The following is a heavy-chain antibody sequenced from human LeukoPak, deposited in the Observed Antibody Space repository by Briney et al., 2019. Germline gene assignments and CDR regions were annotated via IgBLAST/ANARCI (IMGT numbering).Heavy chain of an antibody. V-gene: IGHV4-34*01. CDR2: INHSGST. D-gene: IGHD6-13*01. Sequence: ASETLSLTCAVYGGSFSGYYWSWIRQPPGKGLEWIGEINHSGSTNYNPSLKSRVTISVDTSKNQFSLKLSSVTAADTAVYYCAREDSSSWYARAFDIWGQGTMVTVSS. CDR1: GGSFSGYY. CDR3: AREDSSSWYARAFDI. J-gene: IGHJ3*02.